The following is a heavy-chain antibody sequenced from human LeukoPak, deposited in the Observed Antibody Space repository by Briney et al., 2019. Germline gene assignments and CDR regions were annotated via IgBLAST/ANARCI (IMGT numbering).Heavy chain of an antibody. J-gene: IGHJ4*02. Sequence: SETLSLTCAVYGESFSGYYWSWIRQPPGKGLEWIGEINHSGRTNSNASLKSRVTISVDMSKNQFSLRLSSVTAADTAVYYCARKSIVTAGRKPYDFWDQGTLVTVSP. CDR1: GESFSGYY. CDR2: INHSGRT. CDR3: ARKSIVTAGRKPYDF. D-gene: IGHD6-13*01. V-gene: IGHV4-34*01.